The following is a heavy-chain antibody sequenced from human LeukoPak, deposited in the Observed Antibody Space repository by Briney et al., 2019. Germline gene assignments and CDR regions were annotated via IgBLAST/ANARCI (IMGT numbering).Heavy chain of an antibody. CDR2: INPNSGGT. Sequence: ASVKVSCKASGYTFTGYYMHWVRQAPGQGLEWMGWINPNSGGTNYAQKFQGRVTMTRDTSISTAYMELSRLRSDDTAVYYCARTRVRGVISPFSSLNWFDPWGQGTLVTVSS. J-gene: IGHJ5*02. D-gene: IGHD3-10*01. CDR1: GYTFTGYY. CDR3: ARTRVRGVISPFSSLNWFDP. V-gene: IGHV1-2*02.